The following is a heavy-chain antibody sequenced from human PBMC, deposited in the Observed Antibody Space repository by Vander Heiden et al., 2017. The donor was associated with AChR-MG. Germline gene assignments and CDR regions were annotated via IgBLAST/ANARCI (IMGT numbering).Heavy chain of an antibody. CDR2: IDPGDSDT. D-gene: IGHD4-17*01. V-gene: IGHV5-51*01. CDR3: ARHSSTVTGYYYYYYGMDV. Sequence: EVQLVSSGAEVKKPGESLKISCKGSGDSFTSYWIGWVRQVPGKGLEWMGIIDPGDSDTRYSPSFQGQVTISADKSISTAYLQWSSLKASDTAMYYCARHSSTVTGYYYYYYGMDVWGQGTTVTVSS. J-gene: IGHJ6*02. CDR1: GDSFTSYW.